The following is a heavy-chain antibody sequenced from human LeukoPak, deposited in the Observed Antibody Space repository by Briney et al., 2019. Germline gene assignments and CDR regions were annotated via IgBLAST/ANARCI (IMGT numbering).Heavy chain of an antibody. Sequence: ASVKVSCKASGYTFTSYCMHWVRQAPGQGLEWMGWINTNTGNPTYAQGFTGRFVFSLDTSVSTAYLQISSLKAEDTAVYYCARKGYYDSSGYSIVGAYYYYMDVWGKGTTVTVSS. D-gene: IGHD3-22*01. CDR3: ARKGYYDSSGYSIVGAYYYYMDV. CDR2: INTNTGNP. V-gene: IGHV7-4-1*02. CDR1: GYTFTSYC. J-gene: IGHJ6*03.